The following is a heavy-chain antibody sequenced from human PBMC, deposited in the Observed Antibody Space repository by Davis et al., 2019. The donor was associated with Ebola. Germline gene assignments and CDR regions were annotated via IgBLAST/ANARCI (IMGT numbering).Heavy chain of an antibody. Sequence: GESLKISCAASGFTFSDYRMNWVRQAPGKGLEWVSSISSRSSYIFYADSVKGRFTISRDNAKNSLYLQMNSLRAEDTAVYYCARVLVHRAINIREMNYFDYWGQGTLVTVSS. CDR2: ISSRSSYI. J-gene: IGHJ4*02. V-gene: IGHV3-21*01. CDR3: ARVLVHRAINIREMNYFDY. CDR1: GFTFSDYR. D-gene: IGHD2-8*02.